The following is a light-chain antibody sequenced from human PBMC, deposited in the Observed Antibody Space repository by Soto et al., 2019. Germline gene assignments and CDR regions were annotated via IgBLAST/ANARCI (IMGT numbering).Light chain of an antibody. V-gene: IGKV3-15*01. CDR3: QQYENWPT. Sequence: EIVITQSPATLSVSPGERVTLSCRASQSVSYNLAWYQQKPGQAPRLLIYGASTRATGVPARFSGSGSGADFTLTISSLQSEDFAIYYCQQYENWPTFGQGTKVEFK. J-gene: IGKJ1*01. CDR2: GAS. CDR1: QSVSYN.